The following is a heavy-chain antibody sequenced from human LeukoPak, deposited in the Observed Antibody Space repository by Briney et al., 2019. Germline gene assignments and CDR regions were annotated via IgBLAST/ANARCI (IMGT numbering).Heavy chain of an antibody. CDR1: GFTVSSNY. CDR3: AKDGSGATYYYGSGSYPFDY. CDR2: IYSGGST. J-gene: IGHJ4*02. D-gene: IGHD3-10*01. Sequence: SGGSLRLSCAASGFTVSSNYMSWVRQAPGKGLEWVSVIYSGGSTYYADSVKGRFTISRDNSKNTLYLQMNSLRAEDTAVYYCAKDGSGATYYYGSGSYPFDYWGQGTLVTVSS. V-gene: IGHV3-53*05.